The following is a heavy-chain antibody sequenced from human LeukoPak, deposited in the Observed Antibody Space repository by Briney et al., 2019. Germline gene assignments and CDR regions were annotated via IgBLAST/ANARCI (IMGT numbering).Heavy chain of an antibody. V-gene: IGHV4-59*02. J-gene: IGHJ4*02. D-gene: IGHD3-22*01. CDR3: ARARSPKDYYSDTSGYYYFDS. CDR2: IFDSGST. Sequence: PLETLSLTCTVPDGSVTSFYWSWIRQPPGKGLEWIGFIFDSGSTKYNPSLKSRVTISADTSKKQFSLKLSSVTAADTAVYYCARARSPKDYYSDTSGYYYFDSWGQGAQATVSS. CDR1: DGSVTSFY.